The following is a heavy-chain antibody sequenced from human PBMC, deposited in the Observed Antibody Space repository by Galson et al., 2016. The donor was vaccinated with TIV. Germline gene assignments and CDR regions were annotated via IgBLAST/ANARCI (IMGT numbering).Heavy chain of an antibody. D-gene: IGHD4/OR15-4a*01. CDR2: LYTNEKT. CDR1: GFAVSTNY. Sequence: FLRLSCAASGFAVSTNYMSWVRQAPGKGLEWVSVLYTNEKTFYVDSVKGRFTISRDNSENTLYLQMNSLRPEDTAMNYCARQKDYLYYFDYWGQGTLVTVSS. V-gene: IGHV3-53*05. J-gene: IGHJ4*02. CDR3: ARQKDYLYYFDY.